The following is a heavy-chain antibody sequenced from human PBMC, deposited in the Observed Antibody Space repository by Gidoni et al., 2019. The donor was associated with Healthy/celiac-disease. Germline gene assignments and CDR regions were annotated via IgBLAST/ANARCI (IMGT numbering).Heavy chain of an antibody. V-gene: IGHV3-13*01. Sequence: EVQLVESGGGLVQPGGSLRLSCAASGFTFSSYDMHWVRQATGKGLEWVSAIGTAGDTYYPGSVKGRFTISRENAKNSLYLQMNSLRAGDTAVYYCARGAVVAATQDYYYYYGMDVWGQGTTVTVSS. CDR2: IGTAGDT. J-gene: IGHJ6*02. CDR3: ARGAVVAATQDYYYYYGMDV. CDR1: GFTFSSYD. D-gene: IGHD2-15*01.